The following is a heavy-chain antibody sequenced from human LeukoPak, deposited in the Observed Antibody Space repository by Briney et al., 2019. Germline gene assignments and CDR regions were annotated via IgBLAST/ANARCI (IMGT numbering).Heavy chain of an antibody. CDR3: ARSSCYHYPDAFEI. J-gene: IGHJ3*02. CDR1: GGSISSGGYY. CDR2: IYYSGST. Sequence: SETLSLTCSVCGGSISSGGYYWRWIRQHPGGGLECLGYIYYSGSTYYNPSLKSRISISKDTSENQVSLKLTSVTAADTAVYYCARSSCYHYPDAFEIWGQGTMVTVSS. V-gene: IGHV4-31*03. D-gene: IGHD3-22*01.